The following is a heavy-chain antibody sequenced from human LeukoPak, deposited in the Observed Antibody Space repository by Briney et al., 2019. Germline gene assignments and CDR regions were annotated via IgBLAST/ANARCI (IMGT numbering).Heavy chain of an antibody. J-gene: IGHJ6*02. Sequence: GGSLKLSCAASGFTFSGSAMHWVRQASGKGLEWVGRIRSKANSYATAYAASVKGRFTISRDDSKNTAHLQMNSLKTEDTAVYYCTRHGIIKAARTHYYYGMDVWGQGTTVTVSS. CDR2: IRSKANSYAT. CDR1: GFTFSGSA. CDR3: TRHGIIKAARTHYYYGMDV. D-gene: IGHD6-6*01. V-gene: IGHV3-73*01.